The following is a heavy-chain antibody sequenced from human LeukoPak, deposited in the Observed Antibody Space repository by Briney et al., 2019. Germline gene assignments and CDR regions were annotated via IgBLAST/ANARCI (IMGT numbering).Heavy chain of an antibody. Sequence: SETLSLTCAVYGGSFSGYYWSWIRQPPGKGLEWIGEINHSGSTNYNPSLKSRVTISVDTSKNQFSLKLSSVTAADTAVYYCVRALMPDNLSEDYYYGMDVWGQGTTVTVSS. CDR2: INHSGST. V-gene: IGHV4-34*01. CDR1: GGSFSGYY. J-gene: IGHJ6*02. D-gene: IGHD1-14*01. CDR3: VRALMPDNLSEDYYYGMDV.